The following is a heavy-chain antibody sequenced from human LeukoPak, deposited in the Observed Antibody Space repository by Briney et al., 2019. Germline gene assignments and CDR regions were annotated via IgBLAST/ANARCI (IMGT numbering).Heavy chain of an antibody. CDR2: ISNSGDAT. Sequence: PGGSLRLSCAASGFTVSSNYMSWVRQVPGKGLEWVSGISNSGDATYYADFVKGRFTIARDNSKNTLYLQMNSLRAEDTALYYCAKLRGKDGVRDSYDIWGQGTMVTVSS. V-gene: IGHV3-23*01. CDR3: AKLRGKDGVRDSYDI. CDR1: GFTVSSNY. J-gene: IGHJ3*02.